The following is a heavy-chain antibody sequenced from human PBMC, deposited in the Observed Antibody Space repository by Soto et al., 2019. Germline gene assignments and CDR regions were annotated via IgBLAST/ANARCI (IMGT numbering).Heavy chain of an antibody. V-gene: IGHV3-74*01. Sequence: GGSLRLSCAASGFTFSSYWMHWVRQAPGKGLVWVSRINSDGSSTSYADSVKGRFTISRDNAKNTLYLQMNSLRAEDTAVYYCAREGYYDSFMDVWGQGTTVTVSS. CDR3: AREGYYDSFMDV. CDR1: GFTFSSYW. D-gene: IGHD3-22*01. CDR2: INSDGSST. J-gene: IGHJ6*02.